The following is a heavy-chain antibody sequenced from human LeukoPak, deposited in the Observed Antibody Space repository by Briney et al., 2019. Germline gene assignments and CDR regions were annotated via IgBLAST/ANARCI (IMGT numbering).Heavy chain of an antibody. V-gene: IGHV3-23*01. CDR2: ISVAGATT. CDR3: AKLSLGDFEYFDY. Sequence: GGTLRLSCVSSGFIFSSYVMSWVRQAPGKGLEWVSSISVAGATTDYADSVKGRFHISRDNSKSTVYLQMNGLRVEDTALYYCAKLSLGDFEYFDYWGQGTLVTVSS. D-gene: IGHD2-21*02. CDR1: GFIFSSYV. J-gene: IGHJ4*02.